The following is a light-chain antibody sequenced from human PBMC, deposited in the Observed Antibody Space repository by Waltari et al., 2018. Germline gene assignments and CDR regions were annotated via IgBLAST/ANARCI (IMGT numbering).Light chain of an antibody. CDR2: EVS. V-gene: IGLV2-14*01. J-gene: IGLJ3*02. Sequence: QSALTQPASVSGSPGQSITISCTGTSSDVGGYNHVSWYQQLPGKTPKLHISEVSNRRSGVSNLFSGSNSGNTASLTISGLQAEDEADYYCTSYTSISTRVFGGGTKLTVL. CDR3: TSYTSISTRV. CDR1: SSDVGGYNH.